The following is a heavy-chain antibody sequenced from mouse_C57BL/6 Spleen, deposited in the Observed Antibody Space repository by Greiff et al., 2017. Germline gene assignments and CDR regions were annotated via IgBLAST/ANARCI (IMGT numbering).Heavy chain of an antibody. CDR1: GYTFTSYW. CDR3: ARRAQATYYYAMDY. D-gene: IGHD3-2*02. J-gene: IGHJ4*01. Sequence: QVQLQQPGAELVKPGASVKLSCKASGYTFTSYWMQWVKQRPGQGLEWIGEIDPSGSYTNYNQKFKGKATLTVDTSSSTAYMQLSSLTSEDSAVYYCARRAQATYYYAMDYWGQGTSVTVSS. V-gene: IGHV1-50*01. CDR2: IDPSGSYT.